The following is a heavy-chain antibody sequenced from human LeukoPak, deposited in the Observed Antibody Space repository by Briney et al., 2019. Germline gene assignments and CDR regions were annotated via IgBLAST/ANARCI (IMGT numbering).Heavy chain of an antibody. Sequence: SETLSLTCTVSGGSISSYYWSWIRQPPGKGLEWIGYIYYSGSTNYNPSLKSRVTISVDTSKNQFSLKLSSVTAADTAVYYCARVNRIAAAGLDAFDIWGQGTMVTVSS. CDR1: GGSISSYY. D-gene: IGHD6-13*01. CDR2: IYYSGST. V-gene: IGHV4-59*01. J-gene: IGHJ3*02. CDR3: ARVNRIAAAGLDAFDI.